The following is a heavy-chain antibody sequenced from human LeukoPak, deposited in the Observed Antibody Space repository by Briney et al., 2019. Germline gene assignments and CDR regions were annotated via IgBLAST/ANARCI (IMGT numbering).Heavy chain of an antibody. Sequence: ASVKVSCKASGYTFTSYAMHWVRQAPGQRLEWMGWINAGNGNTKYSQKFQGRVTITRDTSASTAYMELSSLRSEDTAVYYCAREILRYNWNCLDYWGQGTLVTVSS. V-gene: IGHV1-3*01. D-gene: IGHD1-7*01. CDR1: GYTFTSYA. CDR3: AREILRYNWNCLDY. CDR2: INAGNGNT. J-gene: IGHJ4*02.